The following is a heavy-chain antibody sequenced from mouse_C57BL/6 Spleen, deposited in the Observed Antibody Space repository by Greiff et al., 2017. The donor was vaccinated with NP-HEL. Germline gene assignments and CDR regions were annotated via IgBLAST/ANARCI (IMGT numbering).Heavy chain of an antibody. CDR1: GYTFTSYW. V-gene: IGHV1-52*01. CDR2: IDPSDSET. J-gene: IGHJ4*01. CDR3: ARSGEDYEDYAMDY. Sequence: VQLQQPGAELVRPGSSVKLSCKASGYTFTSYWMHWVKQRPIQGLEWIGNIDPSDSETHYNQKFKDKATLTVDKSSSTAYMQLSSLTSEDSAVYYCARSGEDYEDYAMDYWGQGTSVTVSS. D-gene: IGHD2-4*01.